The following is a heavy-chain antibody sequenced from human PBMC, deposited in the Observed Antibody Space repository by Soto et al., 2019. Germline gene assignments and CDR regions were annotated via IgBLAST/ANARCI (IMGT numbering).Heavy chain of an antibody. D-gene: IGHD1-20*01. CDR2: ILYSGST. V-gene: IGHV4-59*12. CDR1: GDSISSYY. CDR3: ARHPNWNDRSSFDP. Sequence: PSETLSLTCTVSGDSISSYYWSWIRQPPGKGLEWIGYILYSGSTNYNPSLKSRVTVSVDTSKNQFSLRLSSVTAEDTAVYYCARHPNWNDRSSFDPWGQGTLLTVSS. J-gene: IGHJ5*02.